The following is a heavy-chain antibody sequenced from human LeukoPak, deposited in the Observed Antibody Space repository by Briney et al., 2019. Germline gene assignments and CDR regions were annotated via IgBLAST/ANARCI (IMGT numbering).Heavy chain of an antibody. Sequence: GGSLRLSCAASGFTFSSYAMHWVRQAPGKGLEYVSAISSNGGSTYYANSVKGRFTISRDNSKNTLYLQMGSLRAEDMAVYYCASVGSGWYQEDYWGQGTLVTVSS. CDR2: ISSNGGST. D-gene: IGHD6-19*01. CDR3: ASVGSGWYQEDY. CDR1: GFTFSSYA. J-gene: IGHJ4*02. V-gene: IGHV3-64*01.